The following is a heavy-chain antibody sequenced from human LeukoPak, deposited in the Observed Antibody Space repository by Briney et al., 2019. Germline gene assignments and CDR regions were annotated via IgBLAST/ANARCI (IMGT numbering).Heavy chain of an antibody. J-gene: IGHJ4*02. V-gene: IGHV1-2*02. Sequence: ASVKVSCKASGYTFTGYYMHWVRQAPGQGLEWMGWLNPNSGGTNYAQKFQGRVTMTRDTSISTAYMELSRLRSDDTAVYYCARNPSTTGTKDYWGQGTLVTVSS. CDR1: GYTFTGYY. D-gene: IGHD1-1*01. CDR2: LNPNSGGT. CDR3: ARNPSTTGTKDY.